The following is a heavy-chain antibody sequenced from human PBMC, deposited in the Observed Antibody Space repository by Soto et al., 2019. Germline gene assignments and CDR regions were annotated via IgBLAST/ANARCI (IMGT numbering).Heavy chain of an antibody. J-gene: IGHJ4*02. CDR2: ISSDGGSK. Sequence: EVQLLESGGGLVQPGGSLRLSCAASGFTFSSYGMSWVRQVPGKGLEWVSGISSDGGSKYFADSVRGRFTIFRDNSRNTLDLQMNSLRADDTAVYYCVKEGSVQWLVQVDYWGQGTLVTVSS. CDR3: VKEGSVQWLVQVDY. D-gene: IGHD6-19*01. CDR1: GFTFSSYG. V-gene: IGHV3-23*01.